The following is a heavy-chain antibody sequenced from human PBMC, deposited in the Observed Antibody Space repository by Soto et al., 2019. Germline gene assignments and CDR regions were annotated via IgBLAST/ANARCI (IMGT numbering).Heavy chain of an antibody. CDR1: GGSISSYY. CDR3: MLGSGWKDFDY. V-gene: IGHV4-59*05. J-gene: IGHJ4*02. Sequence: PSETLSLTCTVSGGSISSYYWSWIRQPPGKGLEWIGSIYYSGSTYYNPSLKSRVTISVDTSKNQFSLKLSSVTAADTAVYYCMLGSGWKDFDYWGQGTLVTV. D-gene: IGHD3-22*01. CDR2: IYYSGST.